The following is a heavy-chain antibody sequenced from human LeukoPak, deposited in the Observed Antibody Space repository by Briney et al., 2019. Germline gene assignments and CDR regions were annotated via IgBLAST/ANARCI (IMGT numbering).Heavy chain of an antibody. CDR3: VKDHDDYGALFDY. Sequence: GGSLRLSCSASGFTFSSYAMHWARQAPGKGLEYVSAISSNGGSTYYADSVKGRFTISRDNSKNTLYLQMSSLRAEDTAVYYCVKDHDDYGALFDYWGQGTLVTVSS. CDR2: ISSNGGST. CDR1: GFTFSSYA. V-gene: IGHV3-64D*06. J-gene: IGHJ4*02. D-gene: IGHD4-17*01.